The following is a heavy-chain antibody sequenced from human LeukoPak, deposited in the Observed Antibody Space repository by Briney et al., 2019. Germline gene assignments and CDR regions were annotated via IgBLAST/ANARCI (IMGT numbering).Heavy chain of an antibody. D-gene: IGHD3-9*01. CDR3: AKGGYYDILTGYFD. Sequence: GSLRLSCAASGFTFSNYGMHWVRQAPGKGLEWVAVVSSNGSKTYYADSVKGRFTISRDNSKNTLYLQMNSLRAEDTAVYYCAKGGYYDILTGYFDWGQGTLVTASS. J-gene: IGHJ4*02. CDR2: VSSNGSKT. V-gene: IGHV3-30*18. CDR1: GFTFSNYG.